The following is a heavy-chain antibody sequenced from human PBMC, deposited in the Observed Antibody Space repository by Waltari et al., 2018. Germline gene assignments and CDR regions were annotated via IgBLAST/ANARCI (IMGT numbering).Heavy chain of an antibody. CDR2: MNPNSGNT. J-gene: IGHJ6*03. CDR1: GYTFTSYD. D-gene: IGHD2-2*01. CDR3: ARGPGRYCSSTSCLYYYYYYYMDV. V-gene: IGHV1-8*03. Sequence: QVQLVQSGAEVKKPGASVKVSCKASGYTFTSYDINWVRQATGQGLEWMGWMNPNSGNTGYAQKFQGRVTITRNTSISTAYMELSSLRSEDTAVYYCARGPGRYCSSTSCLYYYYYYYMDVWGKGTTVTVSS.